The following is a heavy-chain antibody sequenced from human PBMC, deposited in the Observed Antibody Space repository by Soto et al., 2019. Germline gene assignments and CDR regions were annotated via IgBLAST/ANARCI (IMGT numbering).Heavy chain of an antibody. V-gene: IGHV1-69*12. CDR2: IIPIFGTA. J-gene: IGHJ6*02. Sequence: QVQLVQSGAEVKKPGSSVKVSCKASGGTFSSYAISWVRQAPGQGLEWMGGIIPIFGTANYAQKFQGRVTITADESTSTANMELSSLRSEDTAVYYCARVTSSSPPYYYYGMDVWGQGTTVTVSS. CDR1: GGTFSSYA. D-gene: IGHD6-6*01. CDR3: ARVTSSSPPYYYYGMDV.